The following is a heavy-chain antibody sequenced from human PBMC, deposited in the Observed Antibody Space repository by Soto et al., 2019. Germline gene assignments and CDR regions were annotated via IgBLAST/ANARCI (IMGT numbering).Heavy chain of an antibody. Sequence: SETLSLTCTVSGGSISSSSYYWGWIRQPPGKGLEWIGSIYYSGSTYYNPSLKSRVTISVDTSKNQFSLKLSSVTAADTAVYYCAATVVAATRWFDPWGQGTLVT. D-gene: IGHD2-15*01. J-gene: IGHJ5*02. CDR1: GGSISSSSYY. V-gene: IGHV4-39*01. CDR2: IYYSGST. CDR3: AATVVAATRWFDP.